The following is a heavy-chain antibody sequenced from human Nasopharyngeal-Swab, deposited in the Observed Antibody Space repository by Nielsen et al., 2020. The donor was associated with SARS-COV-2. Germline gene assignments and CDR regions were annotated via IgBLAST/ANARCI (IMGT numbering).Heavy chain of an antibody. V-gene: IGHV5-51*01. Sequence: KVPCKVSGYSFTSNWIGWVRQMPGKGLEWMAIIYPGDSDTRYSPSFQGQVTISADKSISTAYLQWSSLKASDTAMYFCARGSRDGYFFDYWGQGTLVTVSS. CDR1: GYSFTSNW. J-gene: IGHJ4*02. CDR3: ARGSRDGYFFDY. CDR2: IYPGDSDT. D-gene: IGHD5-24*01.